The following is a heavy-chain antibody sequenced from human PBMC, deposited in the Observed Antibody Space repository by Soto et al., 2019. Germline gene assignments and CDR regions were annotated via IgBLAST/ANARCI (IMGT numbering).Heavy chain of an antibody. J-gene: IGHJ6*03. Sequence: GESLKISCKGSGYSFTSYWIAWVRQMPGKGLEWMGIIYPGDSDTRYSPSFQGQVTISADKSISTAYLQWSSLKASDTAMYYCARTSRRYYYYMDVWGKGTTVTVSS. CDR1: GYSFTSYW. CDR3: ARTSRRYYYYMDV. V-gene: IGHV5-51*01. CDR2: IYPGDSDT.